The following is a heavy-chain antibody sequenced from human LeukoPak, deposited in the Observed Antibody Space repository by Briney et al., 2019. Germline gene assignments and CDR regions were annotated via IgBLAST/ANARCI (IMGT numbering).Heavy chain of an antibody. V-gene: IGHV3-30-3*01. D-gene: IGHD3-22*01. CDR2: ISYDGSNK. CDR3: ARDIYDSSGYGGDY. CDR1: GFTFSSYA. Sequence: GGSLRPSCAASGFTFSSYAMHWVRQAPGKGLEWVAVISYDGSNKYYADSVKGRFTISRDNSKNTPYLQMNSLRAEDTAVYYCARDIYDSSGYGGDYWGQGTLVTVSS. J-gene: IGHJ4*02.